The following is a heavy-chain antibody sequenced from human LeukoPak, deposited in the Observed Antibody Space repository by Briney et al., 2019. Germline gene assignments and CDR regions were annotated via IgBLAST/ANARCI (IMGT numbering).Heavy chain of an antibody. V-gene: IGHV3-21*01. CDR1: GFTFSSYS. CDR2: ISSSSSYI. CDR3: ARDVYRIVVVPHYFDY. Sequence: TGGSLRLSCAASGFTFSSYSMNWVRQAPGKGLEWVSSISSSSSYIYYADSVKGRFTISRDNAKNSLYLQMNSLRAEDTAVYYCARDVYRIVVVPHYFDYWGQGTLVTVSS. D-gene: IGHD3-22*01. J-gene: IGHJ4*02.